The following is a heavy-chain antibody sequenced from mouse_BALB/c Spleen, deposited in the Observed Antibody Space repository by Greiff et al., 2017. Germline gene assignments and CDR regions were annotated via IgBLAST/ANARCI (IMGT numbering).Heavy chain of an antibody. CDR2: INSNGGST. CDR1: GFTFSSYG. D-gene: IGHD3-3*01. CDR3: ARDEGTFDY. V-gene: IGHV5-6-3*01. J-gene: IGHJ2*01. Sequence: DVKLVESGGGLVQPGGSLKLSCAASGFTFSSYGMSWVRQTPDKRLELVATINSNGGSTYYPDSVKGRFTISRDNAKNTLYLQMSSLKSEDTAMYYCARDEGTFDYWGQGTTLTVSS.